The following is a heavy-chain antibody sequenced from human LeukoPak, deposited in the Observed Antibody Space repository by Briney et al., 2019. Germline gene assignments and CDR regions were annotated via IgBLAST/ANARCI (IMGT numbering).Heavy chain of an antibody. CDR3: ATYSSGWYFFDY. Sequence: ASVKVSCKVSGYTLTELSMHWVRQAPGKGLEWMGGFDPEDGETIYAQKFQGRVTMTEDTSTDTAYMELSSLRSEDTAVYYCATYSSGWYFFDYWGQGTLVTVPS. CDR2: FDPEDGET. CDR1: GYTLTELS. V-gene: IGHV1-24*01. J-gene: IGHJ4*02. D-gene: IGHD6-19*01.